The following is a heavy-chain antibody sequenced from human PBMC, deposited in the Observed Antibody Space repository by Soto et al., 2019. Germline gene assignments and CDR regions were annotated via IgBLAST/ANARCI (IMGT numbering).Heavy chain of an antibody. CDR2: MNAGNGNT. V-gene: IGHV1-3*01. D-gene: IGHD6-6*01. J-gene: IGHJ6*02. CDR1: GYTFTSYA. Sequence: ASVKVSCKASGYTFTSYAMHWVRQAPGQRLEWMGWMNAGNGNTKYSQKFQGRVTITRDTSTSTAYMELSSLRSDDTAVYYCARVVIEYSSSVYGMGVWGQGTTLTV. CDR3: ARVVIEYSSSVYGMGV.